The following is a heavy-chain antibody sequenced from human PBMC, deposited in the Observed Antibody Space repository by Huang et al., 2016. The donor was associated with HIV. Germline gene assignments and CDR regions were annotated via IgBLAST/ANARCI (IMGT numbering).Heavy chain of an antibody. CDR1: GFPFTNYD. V-gene: IGHV1-8*02. CDR3: ARARGYYYDGSGFYSRYYFDY. CDR2: RNPNSGNR. D-gene: IGHD3-22*01. Sequence: QVQLVQSGAEVRKPGASVKVSCKASGFPFTNYDFNWVRQAPGQGLEWMGWRNPNSGNRGYAQKVQGRVTMTRNTSINTAYMELSSLRSEDTAVYYWARARGYYYDGSGFYSRYYFDYWGQGTLVTVSS. J-gene: IGHJ4*02.